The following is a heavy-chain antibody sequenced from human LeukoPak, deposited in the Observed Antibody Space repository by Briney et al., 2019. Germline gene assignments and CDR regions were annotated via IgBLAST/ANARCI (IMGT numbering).Heavy chain of an antibody. Sequence: GGSLRLSCAASGFTFSSYGMHWVRQAPDKGLEWVAVISYDGSNKYYADSVKGRFTISRDNSKNTLYLQMNSLRAEDTAVYYCAKRSPDVDTGYFDYWGQGTLVTVSS. D-gene: IGHD3/OR15-3a*01. V-gene: IGHV3-30*18. CDR1: GFTFSSYG. CDR3: AKRSPDVDTGYFDY. CDR2: ISYDGSNK. J-gene: IGHJ4*02.